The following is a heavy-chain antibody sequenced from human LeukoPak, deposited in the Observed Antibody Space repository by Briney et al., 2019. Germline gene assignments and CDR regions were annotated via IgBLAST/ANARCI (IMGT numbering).Heavy chain of an antibody. CDR1: GFTFSSYG. CDR3: AKDGAYYYDSSGYFSARLDY. J-gene: IGHJ4*02. V-gene: IGHV3-30*18. Sequence: GGSLRLSCAASGFTFSSYGMHWVRQAPGKGLEWVAVISYDGSNKYYADSVKGRFTIPRDNSKNTLYLQMNSLRAEDTAVYYCAKDGAYYYDSSGYFSARLDYWGQGTLVTVSS. CDR2: ISYDGSNK. D-gene: IGHD3-22*01.